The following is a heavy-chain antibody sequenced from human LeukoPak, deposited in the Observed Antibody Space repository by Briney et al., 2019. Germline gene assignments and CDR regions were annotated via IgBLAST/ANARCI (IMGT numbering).Heavy chain of an antibody. CDR3: ARGGGSSS. CDR1: GFSLSGYW. CDR2: IKPDGSAT. J-gene: IGHJ5*02. D-gene: IGHD6-6*01. Sequence: PGGSLRLSCAAYGFSLSGYWMSWVRQAPGKGLEWVANIKPDGSATNYVDSVKGRFTISRDNAKNSLDLQMNSLRAEDTAVYYCARGGGSSSWGQGTLVTVSS. V-gene: IGHV3-7*01.